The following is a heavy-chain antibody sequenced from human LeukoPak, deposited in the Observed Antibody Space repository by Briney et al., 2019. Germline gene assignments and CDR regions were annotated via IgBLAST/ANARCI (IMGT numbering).Heavy chain of an antibody. CDR2: ISAYNGST. J-gene: IGHJ3*02. Sequence: ASVKVSCKASGFTFTSYGITWVRQAPGQGLEWMGWISAYNGSTNYAQKLQGRVTMTTDTSTSTAYMELRSLRSDDSAVYYCARARYDFWSGYLTDAFDIWGQGTMVTVSS. D-gene: IGHD3-3*01. CDR1: GFTFTSYG. V-gene: IGHV1-18*01. CDR3: ARARYDFWSGYLTDAFDI.